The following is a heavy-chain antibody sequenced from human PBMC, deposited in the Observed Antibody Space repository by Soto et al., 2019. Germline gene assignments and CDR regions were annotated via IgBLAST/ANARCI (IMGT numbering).Heavy chain of an antibody. D-gene: IGHD3-16*02. CDR3: ATLRTWSYRLVGRHDY. J-gene: IGHJ4*02. CDR1: GFTFSSYA. CDR2: ISGSGGST. Sequence: EVQLLESGGGLVQPGGSLRLSCAASGFTFSSYAMSWVRQAPGKGLEWVSAISGSGGSTYYADSVKGRFTISRDNSKNTLYLQMNCLRAEDTAVYYCATLRTWSYRLVGRHDYWGQGTLVTVSS. V-gene: IGHV3-23*01.